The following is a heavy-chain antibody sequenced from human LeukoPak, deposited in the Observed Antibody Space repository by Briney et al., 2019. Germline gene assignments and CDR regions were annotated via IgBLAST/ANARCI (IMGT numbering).Heavy chain of an antibody. J-gene: IGHJ4*02. CDR3: AKDIRGYGDAFDY. CDR2: ISWNSGSI. V-gene: IGHV3-9*03. CDR1: GFTFDDYA. Sequence: PGRSLRLSCAASGFTFDDYAMHWVRQAPGKGLEWVSGISWNSGSIGYADSVKGRVTISRDNAKNSLYLQMNSLRAEDMALYYCAKDIRGYGDAFDYWGQGTLVTVSS. D-gene: IGHD4-17*01.